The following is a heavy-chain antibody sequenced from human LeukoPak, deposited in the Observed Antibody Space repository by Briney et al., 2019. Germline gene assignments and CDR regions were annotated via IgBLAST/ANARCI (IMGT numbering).Heavy chain of an antibody. CDR3: AREAVVVGVDYYYYYMDV. D-gene: IGHD2-15*01. V-gene: IGHV3-21*01. Sequence: PGGSLRLSCAASGFTFSSYSMNWVRQAPGKGLEWVSSISSSSSYIYYADSVKGRFTISRDNAKNTLYLQMNSLRAEDTAVYYCAREAVVVGVDYYYYYMDVWGKGTTVTVSS. CDR2: ISSSSSYI. J-gene: IGHJ6*03. CDR1: GFTFSSYS.